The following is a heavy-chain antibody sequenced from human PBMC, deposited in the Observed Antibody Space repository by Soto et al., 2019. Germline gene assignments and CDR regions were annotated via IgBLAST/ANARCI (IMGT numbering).Heavy chain of an antibody. Sequence: GGSLRLSCAASGFSFSSYAMSWIRQAPGVGLEWVSAISGSGYNTYYVDSVKGRFTISRDNSKNTLYLQMNSLRAEDTAVYYCAKWLEGAPSIVDYWGQGTLVTVSS. CDR3: AKWLEGAPSIVDY. D-gene: IGHD6-19*01. V-gene: IGHV3-23*01. CDR2: ISGSGYNT. CDR1: GFSFSSYA. J-gene: IGHJ4*02.